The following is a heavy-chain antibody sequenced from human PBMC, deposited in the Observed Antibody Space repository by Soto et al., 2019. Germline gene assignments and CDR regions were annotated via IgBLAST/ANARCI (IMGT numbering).Heavy chain of an antibody. D-gene: IGHD6-19*01. CDR2: INPNGGGT. J-gene: IGHJ4*02. Sequence: ASVKVSCKASGYTFSGFYMHWVRQAPGQWLEWVGWINPNGGGTTSAEKFQGRVTMTRDTSISTAYMELSRLISDDTAVYYCAIAAVTGTAGLDFWGQGTQVTVSS. CDR1: GYTFSGFY. CDR3: AIAAVTGTAGLDF. V-gene: IGHV1-2*02.